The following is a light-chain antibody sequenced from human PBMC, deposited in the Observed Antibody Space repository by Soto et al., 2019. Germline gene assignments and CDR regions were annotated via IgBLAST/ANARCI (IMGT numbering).Light chain of an antibody. J-gene: IGKJ1*01. CDR3: QQYNDNWT. CDR2: KAS. Sequence: DIQMTQSPSTLSASVGDRVTITCRASQSISSWLAWYQQKPGTAPKLLIYKASTLQSGVPSRFXGSGXGTXXXXXXXXLQPDDSATYYCQQYNDNWTFGQGTKVE. CDR1: QSISSW. V-gene: IGKV1-5*03.